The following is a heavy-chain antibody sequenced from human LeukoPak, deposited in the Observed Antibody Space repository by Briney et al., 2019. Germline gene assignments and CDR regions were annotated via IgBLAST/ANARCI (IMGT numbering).Heavy chain of an antibody. CDR1: GGSISSCY. Sequence: SETLSLTCTVSGGSISSCYWSWIRQPPGKGLEWIGYIYYSGSTNYNPSLKSRVTISVDTSKNQFSLKLSSVTAADTAVYYCARGSYCGGDCYDYWGQGTLVTVSS. J-gene: IGHJ4*02. CDR2: IYYSGST. CDR3: ARGSYCGGDCYDY. V-gene: IGHV4-59*01. D-gene: IGHD2-21*02.